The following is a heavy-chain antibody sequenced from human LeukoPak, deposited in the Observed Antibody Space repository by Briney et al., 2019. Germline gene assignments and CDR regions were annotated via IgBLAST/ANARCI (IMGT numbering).Heavy chain of an antibody. D-gene: IGHD6-19*01. CDR1: GGSISSGSYC. Sequence: SETLSLTCTVSGGSISSGSYCWSWIRKPAGKGLEWIGHMHTSGSTNYNPSLKSRVTISVDMSKNQFSLKLSSVTAADTAVYYCARRRSGKNWFDPWGQGTLVTVSS. CDR2: MHTSGST. J-gene: IGHJ5*02. V-gene: IGHV4-61*09. CDR3: ARRRSGKNWFDP.